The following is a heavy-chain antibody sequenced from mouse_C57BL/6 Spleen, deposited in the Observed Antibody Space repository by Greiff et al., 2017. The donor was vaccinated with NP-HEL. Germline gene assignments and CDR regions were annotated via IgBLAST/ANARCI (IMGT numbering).Heavy chain of an antibody. V-gene: IGHV1-76*01. CDR2: IYPGSGNT. Sequence: VQLQQSGAELVRPGASVKLSCKASGYTFTDYYINWVKQRPGQGLEWIARIYPGSGNTYYNEKFKGKATLTAEKSSSTAYMQLSSLTSEDSAVYFFARGGYDEGGFDYWGQGTTLTVSS. CDR1: GYTFTDYY. J-gene: IGHJ2*01. CDR3: ARGGYDEGGFDY. D-gene: IGHD2-2*01.